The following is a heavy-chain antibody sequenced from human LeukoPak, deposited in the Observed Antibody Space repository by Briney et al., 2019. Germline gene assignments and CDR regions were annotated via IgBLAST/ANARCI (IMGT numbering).Heavy chain of an antibody. Sequence: PSETLSLTCTVSGGSISSYYWSWIRQPAGKGLEWIGRLYTSGSTNYNPSLKSRVTMSVDTSKNQFSLKLSSVTAADTAVYYCARKLFTTYYYYMDVWGKGTTVTVSS. CDR1: GGSISSYY. D-gene: IGHD3-3*01. CDR2: LYTSGST. CDR3: ARKLFTTYYYYMDV. J-gene: IGHJ6*03. V-gene: IGHV4-4*07.